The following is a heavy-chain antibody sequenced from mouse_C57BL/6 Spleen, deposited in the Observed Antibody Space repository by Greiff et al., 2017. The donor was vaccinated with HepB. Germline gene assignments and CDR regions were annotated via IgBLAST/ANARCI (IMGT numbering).Heavy chain of an antibody. V-gene: IGHV5-17*01. J-gene: IGHJ4*01. CDR2: ISSGSSTI. D-gene: IGHD2-3*01. Sequence: EVNVVESGGGLVKPGGSLKLSCAASGFTFSDYGMHWVRQAPEKGLEWVAYISSGSSTIYYADTVKGRFTISRDNAKNTLFLQMTSLRSEDTAMYYCARVYDGYYNYAMDYWGQGTSVTVSS. CDR1: GFTFSDYG. CDR3: ARVYDGYYNYAMDY.